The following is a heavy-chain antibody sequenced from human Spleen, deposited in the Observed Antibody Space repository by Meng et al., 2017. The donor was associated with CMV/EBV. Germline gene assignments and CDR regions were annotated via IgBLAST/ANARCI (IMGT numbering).Heavy chain of an antibody. D-gene: IGHD1-7*01. CDR3: ARDGTFDWNYEDY. J-gene: IGHJ4*02. Sequence: ASGLTCDDYGMSWVRHAPGKGLEWVSGINWNGGSTGYADSVKGRFTISRDIAKNFLYLQMNSLRAEDTALYYCARDGTFDWNYEDYWGQGTLVTVSS. V-gene: IGHV3-20*03. CDR2: INWNGGST. CDR1: GLTCDDYG.